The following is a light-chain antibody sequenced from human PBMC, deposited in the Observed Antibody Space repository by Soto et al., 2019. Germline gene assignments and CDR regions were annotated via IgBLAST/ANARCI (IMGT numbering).Light chain of an antibody. J-gene: IGKJ2*01. Sequence: DIQMTQSPSTLSASVGDRVTITCRASQSISNWLAWYQQKPGKAPKLLISGASSLESGVPSRFSGSGSGTEFPITISSLQPDDFATYYCQQYDSYSYTFGQGTKLEIK. CDR1: QSISNW. CDR3: QQYDSYSYT. V-gene: IGKV1-5*01. CDR2: GAS.